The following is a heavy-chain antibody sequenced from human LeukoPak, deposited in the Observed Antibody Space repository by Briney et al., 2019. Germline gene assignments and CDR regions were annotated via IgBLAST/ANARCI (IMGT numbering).Heavy chain of an antibody. J-gene: IGHJ4*02. Sequence: GESLKISCKGSGYSFTSYWIGWVRPMPGKGLEWMGIIYPGDSDTRYSPSFQGQVTISADKSISTAYLQWSSLKASDTAMYYCARRERNCSSTSCYTVDYWGQGTLVTVSS. V-gene: IGHV5-51*01. D-gene: IGHD2-2*02. CDR2: IYPGDSDT. CDR3: ARRERNCSSTSCYTVDY. CDR1: GYSFTSYW.